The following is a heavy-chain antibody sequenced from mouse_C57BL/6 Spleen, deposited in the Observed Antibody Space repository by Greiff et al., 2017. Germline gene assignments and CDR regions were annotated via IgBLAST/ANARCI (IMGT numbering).Heavy chain of an antibody. CDR3: ARGDGCFLYYFDY. J-gene: IGHJ2*01. CDR2: IYPGSGST. Sequence: QVQLQQPGAELVKPGASVKMSCKASGYTFTSYWITWVKQRPGQGLEWIGDIYPGSGSTNYNEKFKSKATLTVDTSSSTAYMQHSSLTSEDSAVYYCARGDGCFLYYFDYWGQGTTLTVSS. D-gene: IGHD2-3*01. V-gene: IGHV1-55*01. CDR1: GYTFTSYW.